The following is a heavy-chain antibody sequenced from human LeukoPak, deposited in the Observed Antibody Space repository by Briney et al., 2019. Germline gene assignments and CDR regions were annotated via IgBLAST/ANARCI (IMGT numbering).Heavy chain of an antibody. CDR1: GFTFSTYA. J-gene: IGHJ3*02. D-gene: IGHD4-17*01. CDR3: AKAAYGDYAGAFDI. Sequence: PGGSLRLSCAASGFTFSTYAMTWVRQAPGKGLEWVSSISGSGAGKFYAAPVEGRFTTSRDNSKNTLFVQMNYLRAEDTAVYYCAKAAYGDYAGAFDIWGQGTKVIVSS. CDR2: ISGSGAGK. V-gene: IGHV3-23*01.